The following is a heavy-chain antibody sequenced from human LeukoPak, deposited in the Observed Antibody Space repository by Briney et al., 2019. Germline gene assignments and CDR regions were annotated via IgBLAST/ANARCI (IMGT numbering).Heavy chain of an antibody. CDR3: ARGGMVRDRRHFQFDH. D-gene: IGHD3-10*01. CDR2: INPNGGST. J-gene: IGHJ4*02. CDR1: GYTFTSYS. Sequence: ATVKVSCKASGYTFTSYSMHWVRQAPGQGLEWMGIINPNGGSTIYAQKFQGRVTMTRDTSTSTVYMDLTSLRSEDTAVCYCARGGMVRDRRHFQFDHWGQGTLVTVSS. V-gene: IGHV1-46*01.